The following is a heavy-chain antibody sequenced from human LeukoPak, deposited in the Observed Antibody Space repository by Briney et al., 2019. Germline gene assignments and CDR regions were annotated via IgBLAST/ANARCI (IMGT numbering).Heavy chain of an antibody. V-gene: IGHV4-59*08. CDR1: GDSINAYY. J-gene: IGHJ5*02. CDR3: ARRRAEGGSNGHYNWFDP. CDR2: IYFSGTT. D-gene: IGHD6-13*01. Sequence: SETLSLTCTVSGDSINAYYWGWIRQPPGKGLEWIGYIYFSGTTKYNPSLESRVTISVDTSKNQFSLKLSSVTAADTAVYYCARRRAEGGSNGHYNWFDPWGQGVLVTVSS.